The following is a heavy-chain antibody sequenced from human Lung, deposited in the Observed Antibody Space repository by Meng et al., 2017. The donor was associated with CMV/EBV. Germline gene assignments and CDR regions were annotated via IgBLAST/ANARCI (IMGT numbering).Heavy chain of an antibody. D-gene: IGHD5-12*01. V-gene: IGHV3-30*02. CDR3: ANRYSGFEDVWYFDY. CDR2: IRYDGSNT. J-gene: IGHJ4*02. CDR1: GFTLSSYG. Sequence: GGSLRLSCAMSGFTLSSYGMHWVRQAPGKGLEWVAFIRYDGSNTYYADSVKGRFTISRDNSKNTLYLQMNSLRAEDTAVYYCANRYSGFEDVWYFDYWGQGTLVTGSS.